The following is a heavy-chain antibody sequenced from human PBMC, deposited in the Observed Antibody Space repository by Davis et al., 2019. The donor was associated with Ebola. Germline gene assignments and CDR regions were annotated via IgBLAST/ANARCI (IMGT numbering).Heavy chain of an antibody. J-gene: IGHJ4*02. CDR1: GFTFSSYS. D-gene: IGHD1-7*01. CDR2: ISSSSSTI. V-gene: IGHV3-48*01. Sequence: GESLKISCAASGFTFSSYSMNWVRQAPGKGLEWVSYISSSSSTIYYADSVKGRFTISRDNAKNSLYLQMSGLRGADTAIYYCAKGVVAATRFDGYWGQGTLVTVSS. CDR3: AKGVVAATRFDGY.